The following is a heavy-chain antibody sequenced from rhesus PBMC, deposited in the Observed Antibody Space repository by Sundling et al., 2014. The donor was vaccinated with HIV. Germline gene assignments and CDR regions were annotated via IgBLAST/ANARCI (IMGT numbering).Heavy chain of an antibody. CDR2: IYSSGSN. V-gene: IGHV4S9*01. D-gene: IGHD5-24*01. CDR1: GGSISDSYS. J-gene: IGHJ4*01. Sequence: QVQLQESGPGLVKPSETLSLTCAVSGGSISDSYSWNWIRQPPGKGLEWIGNIYSSGSNYLNPSLKSRVTLSVDTSKNQFSLKLNSVTAADTAVYYCARFEPYSGFFDYWGQGVLVTVSS. CDR3: ARFEPYSGFFDY.